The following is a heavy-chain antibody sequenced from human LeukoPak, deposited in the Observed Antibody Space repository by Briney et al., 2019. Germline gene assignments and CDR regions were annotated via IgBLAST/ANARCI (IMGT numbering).Heavy chain of an antibody. Sequence: ETLSLTCSVSADSTTNYYCTWIRQSPGMGLEWLAYVYKNGHLDYNPSLRSRVTVSLDRSKTQFSLRLRSVTAADTAIYYCASGKYYYDDSASLNRASRTALDVWAQGTMVIVSS. CDR2: VYKNGHL. J-gene: IGHJ3*01. CDR1: ADSTTNYY. CDR3: ASGKYYYDDSASLNRASRTALDV. V-gene: IGHV4-59*01. D-gene: IGHD3-22*01.